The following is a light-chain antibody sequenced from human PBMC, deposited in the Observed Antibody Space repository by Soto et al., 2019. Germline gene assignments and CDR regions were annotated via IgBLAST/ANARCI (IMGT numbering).Light chain of an antibody. CDR3: CSYAGSRV. J-gene: IGLJ3*02. CDR2: EVS. Sequence: QSALTQPASVSGSPGQSITISCTGTSSDVGSYNLVSWYQQHPGKAPKLMIYEVSKRPSGVSNRFSGSKSGNTASLTISGRQAEDEADYYCCSYAGSRVFGGGTQLTVL. CDR1: SSDVGSYNL. V-gene: IGLV2-23*02.